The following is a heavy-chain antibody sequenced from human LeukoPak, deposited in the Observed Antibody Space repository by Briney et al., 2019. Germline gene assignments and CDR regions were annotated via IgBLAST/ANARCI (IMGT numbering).Heavy chain of an antibody. D-gene: IGHD3-22*01. CDR3: ARGPDSSGYYYGY. J-gene: IGHJ4*02. CDR2: INPNSGGT. Sequence: ASVKVSCKASGYTFTGYYMHWVRQAPGQGLEWMGWINPNSGGTNYAQKFQGRVTMTRDTSISTAYMELSRPRSDDTAVYYCARGPDSSGYYYGYWGQGTLVTVSS. CDR1: GYTFTGYY. V-gene: IGHV1-2*02.